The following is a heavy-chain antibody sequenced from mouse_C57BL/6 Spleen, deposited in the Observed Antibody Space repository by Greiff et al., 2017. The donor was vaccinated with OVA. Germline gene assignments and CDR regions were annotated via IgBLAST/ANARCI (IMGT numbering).Heavy chain of an antibody. J-gene: IGHJ2*01. CDR2: LAPSDSYT. CDR1: GYTFTSYW. D-gene: IGHD1-1*01. V-gene: IGHV1-50*01. CDR3: ARDGSLDY. Sequence: QVQLQQPGAELVKPGASVKLSCKASGYTFTSYWMQWVKQRPGQGLEWIGELAPSDSYTNYNQKFKGKATLTVSTASSKAYMQLSSLTSEDSAVYFCARDGSLDYWGQGTTLTVSS.